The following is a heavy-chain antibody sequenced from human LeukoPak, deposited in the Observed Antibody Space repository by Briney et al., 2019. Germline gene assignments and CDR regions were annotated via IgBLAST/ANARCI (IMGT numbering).Heavy chain of an antibody. CDR1: GFTFSSYG. CDR3: AKDDNYIRFLS. Sequence: GGSLRLSCAASGFTFSSYGMNWVRQAPGKGLEWVSGISGSGGNTYYADSVKDRFTISRDNSKNTLYLQMNSLRAEDTAVYYCAKDDNYIRFLSWGQGTLVTVSS. J-gene: IGHJ5*02. D-gene: IGHD3-16*01. V-gene: IGHV3-23*01. CDR2: ISGSGGNT.